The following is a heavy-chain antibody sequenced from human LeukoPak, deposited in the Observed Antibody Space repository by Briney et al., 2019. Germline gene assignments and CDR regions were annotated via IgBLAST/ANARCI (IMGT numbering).Heavy chain of an antibody. J-gene: IGHJ4*02. CDR3: ARAATYYYDSSGYYYESYYFDY. CDR2: ISSSSSYI. D-gene: IGHD3-22*01. Sequence: GGSLRLSCAASGFTFSSYSMNWVRQAPGKGLEWVSSISSSSSYIYYADSVKGRFTISRDNAKNSLYLQMNSLRAEDTAVYYCARAATYYYDSSGYYYESYYFDYWGQGTLVTVSS. CDR1: GFTFSSYS. V-gene: IGHV3-21*01.